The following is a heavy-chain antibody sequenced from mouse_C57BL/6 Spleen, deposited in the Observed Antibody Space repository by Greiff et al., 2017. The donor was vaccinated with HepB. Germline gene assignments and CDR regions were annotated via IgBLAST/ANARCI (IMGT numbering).Heavy chain of an antibody. J-gene: IGHJ1*03. CDR3: ARKGTYCGRDWYFDV. V-gene: IGHV1-18*01. CDR1: GYTFTDYN. CDR2: INPNNGGT. D-gene: IGHD1-1*01. Sequence: EVQLQQSGPELVKPGASVKIPCKASGYTFTDYNMDWVKQSHGKSLEWIGDINPNNGGTIYNQKFKGKATLTVDKSSSTAYVELRSLTSEDAAVYYCARKGTYCGRDWYFDVWGTGTTVTVSS.